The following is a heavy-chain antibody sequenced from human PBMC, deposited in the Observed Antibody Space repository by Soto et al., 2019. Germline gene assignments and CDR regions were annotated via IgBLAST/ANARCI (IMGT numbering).Heavy chain of an antibody. CDR2: ITSIGGYT. D-gene: IGHD3-16*01. V-gene: IGHV3-11*05. CDR1: GFMFSDHY. Sequence: QVQLVESGGGLVKPGGSLRLSCAASGFMFSDHYMSWIRQAPGKGLEWISYITSIGGYTKYADSVKGRFTISRDNAKNSVYMQMSSLRVEDTAVYYCARDDVRGSSMLSAFWGQGTLVTVSS. CDR3: ARDDVRGSSMLSAF. J-gene: IGHJ4*02.